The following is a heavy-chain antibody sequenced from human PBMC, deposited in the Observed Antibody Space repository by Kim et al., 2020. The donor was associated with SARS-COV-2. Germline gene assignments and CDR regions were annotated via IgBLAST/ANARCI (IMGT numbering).Heavy chain of an antibody. Sequence: ASVKVSCKASGYRFNSFDINWVRQATGQGLEWMGLMNPKSGNTGYEQRFKGRVTLTKSTSESTAYMELSSLTFEDTAVYYCARGYSSSSQLYFFYMDVLGQGTPVTVS. V-gene: IGHV1-8*01. J-gene: IGHJ6*03. D-gene: IGHD6-6*01. CDR3: ARGYSSSSQLYFFYMDV. CDR2: MNPKSGNT. CDR1: GYRFNSFD.